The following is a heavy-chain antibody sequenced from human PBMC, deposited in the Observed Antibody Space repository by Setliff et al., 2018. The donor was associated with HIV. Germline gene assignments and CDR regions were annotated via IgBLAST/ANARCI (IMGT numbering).Heavy chain of an antibody. V-gene: IGHV1-8*03. D-gene: IGHD6-19*01. CDR3: ARDIGGWHETETEYFQY. Sequence: ASVKVSCKASGYTFTSYDINWVRQATGQGLEWMGWMNPNSGNTGYGQKFQGRVTITRNTSISTAYMELISLISEDTAVYYCARDIGGWHETETEYFQYWGQGTLVTVSS. CDR2: MNPNSGNT. J-gene: IGHJ1*01. CDR1: GYTFTSYD.